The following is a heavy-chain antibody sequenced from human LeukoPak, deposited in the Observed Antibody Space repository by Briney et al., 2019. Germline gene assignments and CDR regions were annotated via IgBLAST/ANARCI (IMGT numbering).Heavy chain of an antibody. Sequence: PGGSLRLSCAASGFTFSSYAMSWVRQAPGKGLEWVAVIWYDGSNKYYADSVKGRFTISRDNSKNTLYLQMNSLRAEDTAVYYCARDRYYGSESYYGFPPHFDYWGQGTLVTVSS. D-gene: IGHD3-10*01. CDR1: GFTFSSYA. CDR3: ARDRYYGSESYYGFPPHFDY. V-gene: IGHV3-33*08. CDR2: IWYDGSNK. J-gene: IGHJ4*02.